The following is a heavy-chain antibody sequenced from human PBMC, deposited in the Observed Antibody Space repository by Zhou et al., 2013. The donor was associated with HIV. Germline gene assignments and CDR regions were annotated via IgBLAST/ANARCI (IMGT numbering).Heavy chain of an antibody. J-gene: IGHJ5*01. D-gene: IGHD4-4*01. Sequence: QVQLVQSGAEVRKPGSSVKVSCKASGGPFNSNIINWVRQAPGQGLEWMGRITPLLGTTSYAQKFQGRVTITADKSTTTSYMDLSSLRSDDTAVYYCARVTTLHPWWFDSWGQGSLVT. V-gene: IGHV1-69*08. CDR2: ITPLLGTT. CDR1: GGPFNSNI. CDR3: ARVTTLHPWWFDS.